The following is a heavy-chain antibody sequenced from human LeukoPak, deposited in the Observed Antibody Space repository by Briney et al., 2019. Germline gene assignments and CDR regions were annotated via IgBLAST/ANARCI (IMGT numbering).Heavy chain of an antibody. CDR2: IRSKAYGGTT. D-gene: IGHD6-13*01. J-gene: IGHJ3*02. CDR3: TRGSGSSWYSDAFDI. V-gene: IGHV3-49*04. CDR1: GFTFSSYW. Sequence: GGSLRLSCAASGFTFSSYWMSWVRQAPGKGLEWVGFIRSKAYGGTTEYAASVKGRFTISRDDSKSIAYLQMNSLKTEDTAVYYCTRGSGSSWYSDAFDIWGQGTMVTVSS.